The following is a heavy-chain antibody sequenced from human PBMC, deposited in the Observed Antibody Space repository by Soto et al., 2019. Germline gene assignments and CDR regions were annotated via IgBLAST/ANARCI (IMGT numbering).Heavy chain of an antibody. CDR2: IYYSGST. Sequence: PSETLSLTCTVSGGSVSSGSYYWSWIRQPPGKGLEWIGYIYYSGSTNYNPSLKSRVTISVDTSKNQFSLKLSSVTAADTAGYYYARDTRRRVFDYWGQGTLVTVSS. V-gene: IGHV4-61*01. CDR3: ARDTRRRVFDY. J-gene: IGHJ4*02. D-gene: IGHD6-6*01. CDR1: GGSVSSGSYY.